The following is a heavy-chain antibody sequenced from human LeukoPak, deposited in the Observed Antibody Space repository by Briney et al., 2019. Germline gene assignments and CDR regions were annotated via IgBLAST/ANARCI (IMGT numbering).Heavy chain of an antibody. CDR1: GFTLTNYA. CDR3: AKGSSGWYNDY. D-gene: IGHD6-19*01. J-gene: IGHJ4*02. V-gene: IGHV3-23*01. Sequence: GGSLRLSCAASGFTLTNYAMSWVRQAPGKGLEWVAAISDSGGSTYYADSVRGRFTISRDNSKNTLYLQMNSLRVEDTAVYYCAKGSSGWYNDYWGQGTLVTVSS. CDR2: ISDSGGST.